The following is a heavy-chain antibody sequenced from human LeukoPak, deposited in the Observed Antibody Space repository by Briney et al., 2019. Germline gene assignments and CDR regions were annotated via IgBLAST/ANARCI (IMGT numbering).Heavy chain of an antibody. D-gene: IGHD6-19*01. V-gene: IGHV1-2*02. CDR3: APTRGSAWYFDY. Sequence: ASVKVSCKASGYTFTGYYIHWVRLAPGQGLEWMGWINPNSGGTSYPQKCQGRVTMTRDTSISTAYMELSRLRSDDTAVYYCAPTRGSAWYFDYWGQGTLVTVSS. CDR2: INPNSGGT. J-gene: IGHJ4*02. CDR1: GYTFTGYY.